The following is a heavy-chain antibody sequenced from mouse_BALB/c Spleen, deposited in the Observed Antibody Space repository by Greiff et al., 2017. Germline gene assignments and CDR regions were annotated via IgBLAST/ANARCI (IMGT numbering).Heavy chain of an antibody. Sequence: VQVVESGAELMKPGASVKISCKATGYTFSSYWIEWVKQRPGHGLEWIGEILPGSGSTNYNEKFKGKATFTADTSSNTAYMQLSSLTSEDSAVYYCAKPQFITTAFYAMDYWGQGTSVTVSS. V-gene: IGHV1-9*01. J-gene: IGHJ4*01. D-gene: IGHD1-2*01. CDR1: GYTFSSYW. CDR3: AKPQFITTAFYAMDY. CDR2: ILPGSGST.